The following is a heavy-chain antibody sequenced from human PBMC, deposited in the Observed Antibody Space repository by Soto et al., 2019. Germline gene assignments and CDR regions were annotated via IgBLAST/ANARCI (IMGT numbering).Heavy chain of an antibody. Sequence: PSETLSLTCTVSGGSMSPYYWSWIRQPPGKGLEWIGYIYYTGSASYNPSLKSRVTISVDTSKTQFSLKLSSVTAADTALYYCARSFYESSGYYPLWGQGTLVTVSS. V-gene: IGHV4-59*01. D-gene: IGHD3-22*01. J-gene: IGHJ4*02. CDR1: GGSMSPYY. CDR3: ARSFYESSGYYPL. CDR2: IYYTGSA.